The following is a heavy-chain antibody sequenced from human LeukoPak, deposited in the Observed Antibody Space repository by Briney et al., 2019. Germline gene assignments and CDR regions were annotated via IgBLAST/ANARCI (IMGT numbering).Heavy chain of an antibody. J-gene: IGHJ3*02. D-gene: IGHD6-13*01. V-gene: IGHV3-23*01. CDR1: GLTFSSYA. CDR2: ISVSGGTT. CDR3: AKDHLPYSSSWYVAFDI. Sequence: GGSLRLSCAASGLTFSSYAMSWVHQAPGKGQEWVSFISVSGGTTYYADSVKGRFTISRDNSKNTLYLQMNSLRAEDTALYYCAKDHLPYSSSWYVAFDIWGQGTMVTVFS.